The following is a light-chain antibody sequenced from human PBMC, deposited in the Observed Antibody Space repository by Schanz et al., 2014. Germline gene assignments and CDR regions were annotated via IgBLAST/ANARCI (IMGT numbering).Light chain of an antibody. CDR3: CSYAGSYTDV. J-gene: IGLJ1*01. Sequence: QSALTQPASVSGSPGQSITISCTGTASDIGSYNYVSWYQHHPARAPKLMIYDVSSRPSGVPDRFSGSKSGNTASLTISGLQAEDEADYYCCSYAGSYTDVFGTGTKLTVL. CDR1: ASDIGSYNY. V-gene: IGLV2-11*01. CDR2: DVS.